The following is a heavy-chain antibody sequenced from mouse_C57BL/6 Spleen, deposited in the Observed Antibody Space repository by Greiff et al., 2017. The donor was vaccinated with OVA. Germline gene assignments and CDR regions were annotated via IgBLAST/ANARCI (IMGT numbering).Heavy chain of an antibody. CDR3: ANYYGSSHWYFDV. J-gene: IGHJ1*03. CDR2: INSDGGST. Sequence: EVKLMESGGGLVQPGESLKLSCESNEYEFPSHDMSWVRKTPEKRLELVAAINSDGGSTYYPDTMERRFIISRDNTKKTLYLQMSSLRAEYTALYDCANYYGSSHWYFDVWGTGTTVTVSS. D-gene: IGHD1-1*01. CDR1: EYEFPSHD. V-gene: IGHV5-2*01.